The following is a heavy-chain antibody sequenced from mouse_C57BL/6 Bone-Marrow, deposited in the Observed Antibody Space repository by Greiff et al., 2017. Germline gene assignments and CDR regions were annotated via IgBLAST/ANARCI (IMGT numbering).Heavy chain of an antibody. CDR2: IDPENGDT. CDR3: TRIAY. CDR1: GFNIKDDY. Sequence: EVKLMEPGAELVRPGASVKLSCTASGFNIKDDYMHWVKQRPEQGLEWIGWIDPENGDTEYASKFQGKATITVDTSSNTAYLQLSSLTSEDTAVYYCTRIAYWGQGTLVTVSA. V-gene: IGHV14-4*01. J-gene: IGHJ3*01.